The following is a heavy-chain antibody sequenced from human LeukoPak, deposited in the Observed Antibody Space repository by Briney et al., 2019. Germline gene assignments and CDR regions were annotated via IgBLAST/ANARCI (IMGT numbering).Heavy chain of an antibody. CDR2: IYYSGST. Sequence: SETLSLTCTVSGGSISSYYWSWIRQPPGKGLEWIGYIYYSGSTNYNPSLKSRVTISLDTSRNQFSLKLSSVTAADTAVYYCARSVAGGYFDYWGQGTLVTVSS. V-gene: IGHV4-59*08. CDR1: GGSISSYY. D-gene: IGHD6-19*01. J-gene: IGHJ4*02. CDR3: ARSVAGGYFDY.